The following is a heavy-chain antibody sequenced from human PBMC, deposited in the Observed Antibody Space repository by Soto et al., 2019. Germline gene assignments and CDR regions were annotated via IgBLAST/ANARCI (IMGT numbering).Heavy chain of an antibody. CDR1: GYTFTSYY. J-gene: IGHJ6*02. Sequence: ASVKVSCKASGYTFTSYYMHWVRQAPGQGLEWMGIINPSGGSTSYAQKFQGRVTMTRDTSTSTVYMELSSLRSEDTAVYYCARDMPPEGFGRYYGMDVWGQGTTVTVSS. CDR3: ARDMPPEGFGRYYGMDV. D-gene: IGHD2-2*01. CDR2: INPSGGST. V-gene: IGHV1-46*01.